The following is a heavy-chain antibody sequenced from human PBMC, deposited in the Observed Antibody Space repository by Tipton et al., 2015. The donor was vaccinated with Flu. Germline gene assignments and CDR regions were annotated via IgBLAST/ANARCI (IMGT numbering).Heavy chain of an antibody. J-gene: IGHJ6*02. CDR1: GFTFSGSP. V-gene: IGHV3-73*01. D-gene: IGHD4-17*01. CDR3: TRGVSDGDNGMDV. Sequence: SLRLSCAASGFTFSGSPMHWVRQAPGKGLEWLGRMKSKASNYATRYAASVKGRLTISGDDSKNTAYLQMDSLKTEDTAVYYCTRGVSDGDNGMDVWGQGTTVTVSS. CDR2: MKSKASNYAT.